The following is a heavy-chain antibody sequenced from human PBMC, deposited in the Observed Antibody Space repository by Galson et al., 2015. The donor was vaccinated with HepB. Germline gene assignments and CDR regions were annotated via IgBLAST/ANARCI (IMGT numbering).Heavy chain of an antibody. V-gene: IGHV3-30*04. D-gene: IGHD3-3*01. Sequence: SLRLSCAASGFTFSSYALHWVRQAPGKGLEWVAVISYDGNYKYYADSVRGRFTISRDNSKNTLYLQMDSLRAEDTAVYYCATDFWSGYLRLYHYYGMDVWGQGTTVTVSS. CDR3: ATDFWSGYLRLYHYYGMDV. J-gene: IGHJ6*02. CDR2: ISYDGNYK. CDR1: GFTFSSYA.